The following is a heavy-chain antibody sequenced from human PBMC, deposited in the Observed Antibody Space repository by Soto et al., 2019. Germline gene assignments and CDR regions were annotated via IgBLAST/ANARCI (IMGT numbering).Heavy chain of an antibody. J-gene: IGHJ4*02. CDR3: ARYLPGYCTTTDCYSYFDY. Sequence: GVLRLSYAVSGFTFTTYSIRRVRQAGGEGLGWVANIQQDGSEKYYVDSVKGRFTISRDNAKNSLYLQMNLLRDEDTAVYYCARYLPGYCTTTDCYSYFDYWGQGTLVTVSS. CDR2: IQQDGSEK. D-gene: IGHD2-8*01. V-gene: IGHV3-7*03. CDR1: GFTFTTYS.